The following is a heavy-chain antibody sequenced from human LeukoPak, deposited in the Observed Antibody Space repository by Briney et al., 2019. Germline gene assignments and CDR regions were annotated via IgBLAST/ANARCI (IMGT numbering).Heavy chain of an antibody. J-gene: IGHJ4*02. V-gene: IGHV5-51*01. Sequence: GESLKISCKGSGYSFTSYWIGWVRPMPGKGLEWMGIIYPGDSDTRYSPSFQGQVTISADKSISTAYLQWSSLRASDTAMYYCARNSGYSYGPSDYWGQGTLVTVSS. CDR3: ARNSGYSYGPSDY. CDR2: IYPGDSDT. CDR1: GYSFTSYW. D-gene: IGHD5-18*01.